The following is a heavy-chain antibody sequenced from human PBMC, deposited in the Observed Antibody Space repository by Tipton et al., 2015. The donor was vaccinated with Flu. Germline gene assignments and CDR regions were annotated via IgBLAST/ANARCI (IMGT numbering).Heavy chain of an antibody. CDR2: ISAYNGNT. V-gene: IGHV1-18*01. D-gene: IGHD3-10*01. CDR3: RSIRGRVYAFDI. J-gene: IGHJ3*02. Sequence: QLVQSGAEVKKPGASVKVSCKASGYTFTSYGISWVRQAPGQGIEWMGWISAYNGNTNYAQKLQGRVTMTTGTSTSTAYMKLRSLRFDDTAVFYCRSIRGRVYAFDIWGQWTMVTVSS. CDR1: GYTFTSYG.